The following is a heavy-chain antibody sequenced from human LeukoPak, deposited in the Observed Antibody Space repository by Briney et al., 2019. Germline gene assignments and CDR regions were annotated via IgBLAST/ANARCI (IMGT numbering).Heavy chain of an antibody. CDR2: FDWDDDK. V-gene: IGHV2-70*04. CDR3: ARIRGYSYGYVFDY. J-gene: IGHJ4*02. Sequence: ESGPTLLNPTPTLTLTCTFSGVALGTSERRESGIRQPPGKALEWLARFDWDDDKFYSTSLKTRLTISQHTSKNHVVLTMTNMDPVDTATYYCARIRGYSYGYVFDYWGQGTLVTVSS. D-gene: IGHD5-18*01. CDR1: GVALGTSERR.